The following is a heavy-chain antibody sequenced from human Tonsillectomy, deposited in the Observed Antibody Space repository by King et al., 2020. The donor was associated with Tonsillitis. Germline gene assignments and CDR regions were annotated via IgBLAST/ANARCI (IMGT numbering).Heavy chain of an antibody. D-gene: IGHD3-16*01. J-gene: IGHJ4*02. CDR1: GFTFSRYS. V-gene: IGHV3-64*01. CDR3: ARDLGGHTLVSFDF. CDR2: ISGDGGRT. Sequence: VQLVESGGGLVQPGGSLRLSCAASGFTFSRYSMHWFRQAPGKGLEYVSAISGDGGRTYYDNSVKGRFTISRDNSKNTLCLQMGSLRAEDMGVYYCARDLGGHTLVSFDFWGQGTLVTVSS.